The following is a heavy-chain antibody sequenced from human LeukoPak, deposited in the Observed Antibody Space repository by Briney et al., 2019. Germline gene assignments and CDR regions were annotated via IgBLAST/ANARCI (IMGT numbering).Heavy chain of an antibody. J-gene: IGHJ4*02. CDR3: ASSTPYYDILTGYYN. CDR2: INHSGST. Sequence: SETLSLTCAVYGGSFSGYYWSWIRQPPEKGLEWIGEINHSGSTNYNPSLKSRVTISVDTSKNQFSLKLSSVTAADTAVYYCASSTPYYDILTGYYNWGQGTLVTVSS. CDR1: GGSFSGYY. D-gene: IGHD3-9*01. V-gene: IGHV4-34*01.